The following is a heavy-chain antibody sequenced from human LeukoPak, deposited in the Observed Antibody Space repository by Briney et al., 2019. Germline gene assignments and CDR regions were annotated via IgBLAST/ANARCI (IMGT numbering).Heavy chain of an antibody. D-gene: IGHD3-10*01. V-gene: IGHV4-59*01. CDR2: IYYSGST. CDR1: GGSISSYY. J-gene: IGHJ4*02. Sequence: PSETLSLTCTVSGGSISSYYWSWIRQPPGKGLEWIGYIYYSGSTNYNPSLKSRVTISVDTSKNQFSLKLSSVTAADTAVYYCARDNPITMAFDYWGQGTLVTVSS. CDR3: ARDNPITMAFDY.